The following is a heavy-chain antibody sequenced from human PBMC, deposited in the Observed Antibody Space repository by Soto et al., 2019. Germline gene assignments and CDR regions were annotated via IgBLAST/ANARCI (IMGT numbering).Heavy chain of an antibody. CDR1: GFTFSSYS. CDR3: ARDLRGPLAGTCYFDL. V-gene: IGHV3-23*01. J-gene: IGHJ2*01. Sequence: EVQLLESGGGLVQPGGSLRLSCEASGFTFSSYSMGWVRQAPGRGLEWVSAIIASGITTYSAASVKGRFSISRDNSKNTLYLQMNSLRAEDTATYYCARDLRGPLAGTCYFDLWGRGTLLTVSS. CDR2: IIASGITT. D-gene: IGHD3-10*01.